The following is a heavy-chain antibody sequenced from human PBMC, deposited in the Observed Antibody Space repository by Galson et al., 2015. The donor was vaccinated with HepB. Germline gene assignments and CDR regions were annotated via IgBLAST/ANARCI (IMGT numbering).Heavy chain of an antibody. CDR2: IRSKANSYAT. J-gene: IGHJ4*02. D-gene: IGHD2-21*02. CDR1: GFTFSGSA. CDR3: TRHDGCGGDCYLGIN. V-gene: IGHV3-73*01. Sequence: SLRLSCAASGFTFSGSAMHWVRQASGKGLEWVGRIRSKANSYATAYAASVEGRFTISRDDSKNTAYLQMNSLKTEDTAVYYCTRHDGCGGDCYLGINWGQGTLVTVSS.